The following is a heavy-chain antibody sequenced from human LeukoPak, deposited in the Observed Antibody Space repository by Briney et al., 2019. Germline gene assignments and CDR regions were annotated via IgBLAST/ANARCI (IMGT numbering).Heavy chain of an antibody. J-gene: IGHJ4*02. V-gene: IGHV3-33*01. Sequence: GGSLRLSCAASGFTFSSYGMHWVRQAPGKGLEWVAVIWYDGSNKYYADSVKGRFTISRDNSKNTLYLQMNSLRAEDTAVYYCARDRLRRITMWLIGYWGQGTLVTVSS. CDR1: GFTFSSYG. CDR3: ARDRLRRITMWLIGY. CDR2: IWYDGSNK. D-gene: IGHD3-10*02.